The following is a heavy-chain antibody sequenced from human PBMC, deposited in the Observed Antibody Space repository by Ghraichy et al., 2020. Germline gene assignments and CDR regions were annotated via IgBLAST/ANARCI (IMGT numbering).Heavy chain of an antibody. Sequence: SETLSLTCTVSGGSISPYYWSWIRQPPGKGLEWIGYTYYSGSTNYNPSLESRVTISVDASKNQFSLKLSSVTAADTAVYYCTRLSGYNSGRKEFDYWGQGTLVTVSS. CDR1: GGSISPYY. J-gene: IGHJ4*02. V-gene: IGHV4-59*08. CDR2: TYYSGST. CDR3: TRLSGYNSGRKEFDY. D-gene: IGHD6-19*01.